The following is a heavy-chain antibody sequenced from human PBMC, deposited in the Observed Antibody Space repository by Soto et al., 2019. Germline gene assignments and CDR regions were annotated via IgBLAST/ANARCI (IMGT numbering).Heavy chain of an antibody. Sequence: PXETLSLTCTVAGCSMSSSSYYWGWIRQPPGKGLEWTGSIYYSGSTYYNPSLKSRVTISVDTSKNQFPLKLSSVTAADTAVYYCARHAMGYDFWSGYPYYYYYGMDVWGQGTTVTVSS. V-gene: IGHV4-39*01. CDR1: GCSMSSSSYY. J-gene: IGHJ6*02. CDR2: IYYSGST. D-gene: IGHD3-3*01. CDR3: ARHAMGYDFWSGYPYYYYYGMDV.